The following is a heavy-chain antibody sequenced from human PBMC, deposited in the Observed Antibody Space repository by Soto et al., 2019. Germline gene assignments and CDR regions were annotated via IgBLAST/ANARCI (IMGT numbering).Heavy chain of an antibody. V-gene: IGHV1-2*04. CDR2: INPNSGGT. D-gene: IGHD4-17*01. J-gene: IGHJ4*02. CDR3: ARSNGDYGDY. Sequence: ASVKVSCKASGYTFTGYHMHWVRQAPGQGLEWMGWINPNSGGTNYAQTFQGWVTMTRDTSISTVYMDLSRLRPDDTAVYYCARSNGDYGDYWGQGTLVTVSS. CDR1: GYTFTGYH.